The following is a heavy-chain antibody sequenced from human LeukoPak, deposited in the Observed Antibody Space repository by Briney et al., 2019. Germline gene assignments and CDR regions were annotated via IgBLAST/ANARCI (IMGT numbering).Heavy chain of an antibody. CDR3: AKESCSGGSCYSNWFDP. CDR1: GFTFSSYA. Sequence: GGSLRLSCAASGFTFSSYAMSWVRQAPGKGLEWVSAVSGSGGSTYYADSVKGRFTISRDNSKNTLYLQMNSLRAEDTAVYYCAKESCSGGSCYSNWFDPWGQGTLVTVSS. D-gene: IGHD2-15*01. V-gene: IGHV3-23*01. CDR2: VSGSGGST. J-gene: IGHJ5*02.